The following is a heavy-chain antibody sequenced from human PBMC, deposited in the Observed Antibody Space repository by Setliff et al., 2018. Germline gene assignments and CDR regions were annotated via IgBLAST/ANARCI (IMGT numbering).Heavy chain of an antibody. Sequence: GGSLRLSCTTSGFTFGDYTMTWVRQAPGKGLEWVGLIGSKTYGGVAEYAASVKGRFTISRDDSKNTAYLQVNSLKTEDTAVYYCAITMTTGVDFFDYWGQGTLVTVSS. D-gene: IGHD4-17*01. V-gene: IGHV3-49*04. CDR2: IGSKTYGGVA. J-gene: IGHJ4*02. CDR3: AITMTTGVDFFDY. CDR1: GFTFGDYT.